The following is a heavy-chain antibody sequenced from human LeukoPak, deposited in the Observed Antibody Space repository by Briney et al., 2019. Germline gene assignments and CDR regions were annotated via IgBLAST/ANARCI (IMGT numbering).Heavy chain of an antibody. V-gene: IGHV3-23*01. CDR3: ARVSDGTCYPQIPFDY. CDR2: ISGSGGGGNT. J-gene: IGHJ4*02. D-gene: IGHD3-9*01. CDR1: GFTFSNYA. Sequence: GGALTLSCAASGFTFSNYAINWVRQPPGKGLEWVSVISGSGGGGNTYYADSVKGRFTISRDNAKNTLYLHTNSLRAEDTAIYYCARVSDGTCYPQIPFDYWGQGTLVTVSS.